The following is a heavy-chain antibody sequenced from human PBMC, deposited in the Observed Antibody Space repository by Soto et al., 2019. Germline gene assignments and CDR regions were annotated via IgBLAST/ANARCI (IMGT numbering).Heavy chain of an antibody. Sequence: QDQLVQSGVEVKKPGASVKVSCKASGYSFTNYGITWVRQAPGQGFEWMGWISAYNGNTKYAQKLQGRVTMPTDASTSTAYLELRSLTSDDTAVYYCARDRGVAPPVAGNTHYYYYMDVWGKGTTVTVSS. J-gene: IGHJ6*03. CDR1: GYSFTNYG. V-gene: IGHV1-18*01. CDR2: ISAYNGNT. CDR3: ARDRGVAPPVAGNTHYYYYMDV. D-gene: IGHD6-19*01.